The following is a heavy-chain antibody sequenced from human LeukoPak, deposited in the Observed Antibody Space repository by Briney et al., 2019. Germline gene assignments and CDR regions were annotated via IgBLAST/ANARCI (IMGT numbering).Heavy chain of an antibody. CDR3: VPLVPAAMLFDY. J-gene: IGHJ4*02. Sequence: GGSLRLSCAASGFTFSSYSMNWVRQAPGKGLEWVSSISSSSSYIYYADSVKGRFTISRDNSKNTLYLQMNSLRAEDTAVYYCVPLVPAAMLFDYWGQGTLVTVSS. V-gene: IGHV3-21*04. CDR2: ISSSSSYI. D-gene: IGHD2-2*01. CDR1: GFTFSSYS.